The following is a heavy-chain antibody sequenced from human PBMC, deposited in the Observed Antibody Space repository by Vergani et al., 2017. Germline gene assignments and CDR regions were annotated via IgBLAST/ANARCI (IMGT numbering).Heavy chain of an antibody. D-gene: IGHD3-22*01. J-gene: IGHJ5*02. CDR2: IDWDDDK. CDR1: GFSLSTSGMR. V-gene: IGHV2-70*04. CDR3: ARIQGNYDSSGYYFDWFDP. Sequence: QITLKESGPTRVRPTETLTLTCSFSGFSLSTSGMRVSWIRQPPGKALEWLARIDWDDDKFYSTSLKTRLTISKDTSKNQVVLTMTNMDPVDTATYYCARIQGNYDSSGYYFDWFDPWGQGTLVTVSS.